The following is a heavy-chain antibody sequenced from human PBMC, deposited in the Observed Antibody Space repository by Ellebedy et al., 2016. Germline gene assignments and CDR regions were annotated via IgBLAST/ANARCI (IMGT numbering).Heavy chain of an antibody. Sequence: GGSLRLSXAASAFTFSSYGIHWVRQAPGKGLEWVALISADGGNKFYADSMKGRFAISRDNCKNRVFLQMNGLGSEDSALYYCVKCRGPIRFQYAMDVWGQGTSVTVSS. CDR1: AFTFSSYG. J-gene: IGHJ6*02. CDR3: VKCRGPIRFQYAMDV. D-gene: IGHD5-12*01. CDR2: ISADGGNK. V-gene: IGHV3-30*18.